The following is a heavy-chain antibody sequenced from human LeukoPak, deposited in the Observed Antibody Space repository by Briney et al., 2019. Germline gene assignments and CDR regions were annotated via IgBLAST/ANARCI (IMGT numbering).Heavy chain of an antibody. J-gene: IGHJ4*02. CDR1: GYTFTAYY. CDR2: INPNSGGT. D-gene: IGHD2-2*01. V-gene: IGHV1-2*02. Sequence: GASVKVSRKASGYTFTAYYMHWVRQAPGQGLEGMGWINPNSGGTNYAQKFQGRVTMTRDTSISTAYMELSRLRSDDTAVYYCARSFDCSSTSCFPDYWGQGTLVTVSS. CDR3: ARSFDCSSTSCFPDY.